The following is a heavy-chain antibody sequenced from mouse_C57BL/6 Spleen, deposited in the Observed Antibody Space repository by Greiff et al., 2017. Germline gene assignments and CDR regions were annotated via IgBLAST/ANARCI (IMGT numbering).Heavy chain of an antibody. V-gene: IGHV2-5*01. CDR2: IWRGGST. CDR1: GFSLTSYG. Sequence: QVHVKQSGPGLVQPSQSLSITCTVSGFSLTSYGVHWVRQSPGKGLEWLGVIWRGGSTDYNAAFMSRLSITKDNSKSQVFCKMNSLQADDTAIYYCAKKGSTDWYFDVWGTGTTVTVSS. CDR3: AKKGSTDWYFDV. D-gene: IGHD4-1*02. J-gene: IGHJ1*03.